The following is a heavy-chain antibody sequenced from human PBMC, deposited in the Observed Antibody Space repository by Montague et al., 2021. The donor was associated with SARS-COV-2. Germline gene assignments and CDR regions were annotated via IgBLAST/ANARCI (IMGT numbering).Heavy chain of an antibody. J-gene: IGHJ5*02. CDR3: ARATSVRGAVSWFDP. CDR1: GGSISSHF. Sequence: SETLSFTCTVSGGSISSHFWSFIRQPPGKGLEWIGYINSNGGTNDNPSLRSRLTMSVDTSKNQFSLQLRSMTPADTAVYFCARATSVRGAVSWFDPWGQGILVTVSS. CDR2: INSNGGT. V-gene: IGHV4-59*11. D-gene: IGHD3-10*01.